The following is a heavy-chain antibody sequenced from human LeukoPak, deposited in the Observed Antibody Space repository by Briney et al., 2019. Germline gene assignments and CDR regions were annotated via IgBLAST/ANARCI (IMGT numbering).Heavy chain of an antibody. CDR1: GFTFSSYW. J-gene: IGHJ4*02. CDR3: ARVSYYYDSSGYYHSYYFDY. D-gene: IGHD3-22*01. V-gene: IGHV3-74*01. CDR2: INSDGSST. Sequence: GGSLRLPCAASGFTFSSYWMHWVRQAPGKGLVWVSRINSDGSSTSYADSVKGRFTISRDNDKNTLYLQMNSLRAEDTAVYYCARVSYYYDSSGYYHSYYFDYWGQGTLVTVSS.